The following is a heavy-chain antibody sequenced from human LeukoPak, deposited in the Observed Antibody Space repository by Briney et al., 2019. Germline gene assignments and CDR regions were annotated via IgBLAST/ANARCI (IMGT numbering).Heavy chain of an antibody. CDR3: AKDGSSGSWYADMGY. Sequence: PGGSLGLSCAPSGFTFIIYAMSCVPQAPGEGLEWVSAISGSGGSTYYADSVRGRFTISRDNSKNTLYLQMNSLRAEDTAVYYCAKDGSSGSWYADMGYWGQGILVTVSS. CDR2: ISGSGGST. D-gene: IGHD6-13*01. V-gene: IGHV3-23*01. J-gene: IGHJ4*02. CDR1: GFTFIIYA.